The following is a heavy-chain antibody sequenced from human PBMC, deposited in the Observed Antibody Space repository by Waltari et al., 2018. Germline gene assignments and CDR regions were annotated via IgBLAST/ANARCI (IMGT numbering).Heavy chain of an antibody. V-gene: IGHV3-53*01. CDR3: ARGNTASLDY. CDR2: IYSAVTT. CDR1: GFTVTNYY. D-gene: IGHD2-21*02. Sequence: HLVESGGGLIQPGGSLRLSCAASGFTVTNYYMSWVRQAPGRGRECVSVIYSAVTTYYADSVQGRFTISRDTFSNTLYLQMDNLRPDDTAVYYCARGNTASLDYWGQGTLVTVSS. J-gene: IGHJ4*02.